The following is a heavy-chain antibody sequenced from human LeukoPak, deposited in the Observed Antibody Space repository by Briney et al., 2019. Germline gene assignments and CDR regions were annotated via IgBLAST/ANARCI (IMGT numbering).Heavy chain of an antibody. J-gene: IGHJ4*02. CDR3: ARGRYYGVRKIGVYFDY. V-gene: IGHV4-39*07. Sequence: PSETLSLTCTVSGGSISSSSYYWGWIRQPPGKGLEWIGSIYYSGSTYYNPSLKSRVTISVDTSKNQFSLKLSSVTAADTAAYYCARGRYYGVRKIGVYFDYWGQGTLVTVSS. D-gene: IGHD3-10*01. CDR2: IYYSGST. CDR1: GGSISSSSYY.